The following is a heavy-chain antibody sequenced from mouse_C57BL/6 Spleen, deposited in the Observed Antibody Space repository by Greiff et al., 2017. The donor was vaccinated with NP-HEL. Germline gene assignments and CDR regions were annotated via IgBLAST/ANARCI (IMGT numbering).Heavy chain of an antibody. D-gene: IGHD1-1*01. CDR1: GYTFTSYW. CDR2: IDPSDSYT. CDR3: ASGPITTVVATEYFDV. J-gene: IGHJ1*03. V-gene: IGHV1-69*01. Sequence: VQLQQPGAELVMPGASVKLSCKASGYTFTSYWMHWVKQRPGQGLEWIGEIDPSDSYTNYNQKFKGKSTLTVDKSSSTAYMQLSSLTSEDSAVYYCASGPITTVVATEYFDVWGTGTTVTVSS.